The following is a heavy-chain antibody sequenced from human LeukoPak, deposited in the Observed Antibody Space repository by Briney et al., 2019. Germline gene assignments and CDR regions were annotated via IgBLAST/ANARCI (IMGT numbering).Heavy chain of an antibody. D-gene: IGHD5-24*01. CDR1: GGSIRSYY. Sequence: SETLSLTCTVSGGSIRSYYWSWIRQPPGKGLEWIGYIYDSGSTNYNPSLKSRVTISVDTSKNQFSLKLSSVTAADTAVYYCARRDGYSTPFDYWGQGTLVTVS. CDR2: IYDSGST. J-gene: IGHJ4*02. CDR3: ARRDGYSTPFDY. V-gene: IGHV4-59*08.